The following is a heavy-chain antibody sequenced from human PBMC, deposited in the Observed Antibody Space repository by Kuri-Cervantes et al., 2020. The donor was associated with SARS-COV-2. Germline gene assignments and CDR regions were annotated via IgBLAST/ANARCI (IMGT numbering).Heavy chain of an antibody. CDR1: GGSLGSGDYY. V-gene: IGHV4-61*08. CDR3: ARQTSGYITSAHQY. D-gene: IGHD3-3*01. Sequence: SETLSLTCTVSGGSLGSGDYYWTWVRQPPGKGLEWIGNIYYSGSAFYNPSLKSRVTMSLDMSKSQFSLRLSSVTAADTAVYYCARQTSGYITSAHQYWGQGTLVTVSS. CDR2: IYYSGSA. J-gene: IGHJ1*01.